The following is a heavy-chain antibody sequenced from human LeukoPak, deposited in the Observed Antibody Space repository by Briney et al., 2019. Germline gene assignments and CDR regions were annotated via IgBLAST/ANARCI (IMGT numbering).Heavy chain of an antibody. Sequence: SETLSLTCAVYGGSFSGYYWSWIRQPPGKGLEWIGEINHSGSTNYNPSLKSRVTISVDTSKSQFSLKLSSVTAADTAVYYCARNVPYFDYWGRGTLVTVSS. CDR1: GGSFSGYY. J-gene: IGHJ4*02. V-gene: IGHV4-34*01. CDR3: ARNVPYFDY. CDR2: INHSGST.